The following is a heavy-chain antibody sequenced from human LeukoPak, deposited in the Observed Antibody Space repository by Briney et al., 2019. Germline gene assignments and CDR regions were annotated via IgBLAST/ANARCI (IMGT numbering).Heavy chain of an antibody. J-gene: IGHJ4*02. CDR3: AAGPATTNPHFDY. CDR1: GFTFSSYA. Sequence: PGGSLRFSCAASGFTFSSYAMHWVRQAPGKGLEWVAVISYDGSNKYYADSVKGRFTISRDNSKNTLYLQMNSLRAEDTAVYYCAAGPATTNPHFDYWGQGALVTVSS. CDR2: ISYDGSNK. D-gene: IGHD4-11*01. V-gene: IGHV3-30-3*01.